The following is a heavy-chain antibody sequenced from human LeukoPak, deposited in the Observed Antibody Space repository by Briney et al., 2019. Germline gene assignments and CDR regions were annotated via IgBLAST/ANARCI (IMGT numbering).Heavy chain of an antibody. Sequence: GGSLRLSCAASGFTVSSNSMSWVRQAPGKGLEWVSVIYSGGTTYYADSVKGRFTISRDNSKNTLYLQMNSLRAEDTAVYYCARDHPGHDAFDIWGQGTMVTVSS. J-gene: IGHJ3*02. V-gene: IGHV3-53*01. D-gene: IGHD7-27*01. CDR2: IYSGGTT. CDR3: ARDHPGHDAFDI. CDR1: GFTVSSNS.